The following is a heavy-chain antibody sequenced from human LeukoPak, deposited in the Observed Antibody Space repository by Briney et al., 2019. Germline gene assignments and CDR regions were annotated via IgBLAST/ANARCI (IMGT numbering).Heavy chain of an antibody. V-gene: IGHV3-23*01. J-gene: IGHJ4*02. CDR3: AKNYYDRRGPYSWVFDY. D-gene: IGHD3-22*01. CDR2: IFAGGGAA. CDR1: GFTFSGYA. Sequence: GGSLRLSCPVSGFTFSGYAMTWVRQAPGKGLEWVSSIFAGGGAALYADSVRGRFTIFRDDSKSTLFLQMHSLRAEDTAIYYCAKNYYDRRGPYSWVFDYWGQGTLVTVSS.